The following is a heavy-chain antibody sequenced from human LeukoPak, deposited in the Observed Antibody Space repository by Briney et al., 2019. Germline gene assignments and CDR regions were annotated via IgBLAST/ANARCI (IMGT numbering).Heavy chain of an antibody. J-gene: IGHJ3*02. D-gene: IGHD1-26*01. Sequence: SETLSLTCTVSGGSISSYYWSWIRQPPGKGLEWIGEINHSGSTNYNPSLKSRVTISVDTSKNQFSLKLSSVTAADTAVYYCARSTGGSYSAFDIWGQGTMVTVSS. V-gene: IGHV4-34*01. CDR3: ARSTGGSYSAFDI. CDR1: GGSISSYY. CDR2: INHSGST.